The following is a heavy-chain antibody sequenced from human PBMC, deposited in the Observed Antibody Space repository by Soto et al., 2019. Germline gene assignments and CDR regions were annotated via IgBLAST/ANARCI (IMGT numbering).Heavy chain of an antibody. Sequence: GASVKVSCKASGYTFTSYGISWVRQAPGQGLDWMGWISAYNGNTKYAQDLQGRVTMTTDTSTSTAYMELRSLRSDDTAVYYCARFTGGSYNTYYFYYGMDVWGQGTTVTGSS. CDR2: ISAYNGNT. D-gene: IGHD2-15*01. J-gene: IGHJ6*02. CDR3: ARFTGGSYNTYYFYYGMDV. V-gene: IGHV1-18*04. CDR1: GYTFTSYG.